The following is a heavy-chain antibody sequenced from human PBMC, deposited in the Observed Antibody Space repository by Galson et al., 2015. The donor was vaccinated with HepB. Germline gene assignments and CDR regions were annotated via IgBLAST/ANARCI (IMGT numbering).Heavy chain of an antibody. J-gene: IGHJ3*02. D-gene: IGHD2-2*01. CDR2: INPSGGST. CDR1: GYTFTSYY. Sequence: SVKVSCKASGYTFTSYYMHWVRQAPGQGLEWMGIINPSGGSTSYAQKFQGRVTMTRDTSTSTVYMELSSLRSEDTAVYYCAREAPAGKVVPAAMWRRRGANAFDIWGQGTMVTVSS. CDR3: AREAPAGKVVPAAMWRRRGANAFDI. V-gene: IGHV1-46*01.